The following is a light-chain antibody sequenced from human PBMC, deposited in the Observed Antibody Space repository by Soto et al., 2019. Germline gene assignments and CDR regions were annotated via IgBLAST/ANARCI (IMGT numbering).Light chain of an antibody. CDR1: QSVSIY. J-gene: IGKJ5*01. Sequence: DVQMTQSPSSLSASVGDRVTITCRASQSVSIYLNWYQQKPGKAPNLLVYAASSLQSGVPSRFTGSGSGTDFTLTISSLQPEDFATYFCQQSYTTPITFGQGTRLE. V-gene: IGKV1-39*01. CDR3: QQSYTTPIT. CDR2: AAS.